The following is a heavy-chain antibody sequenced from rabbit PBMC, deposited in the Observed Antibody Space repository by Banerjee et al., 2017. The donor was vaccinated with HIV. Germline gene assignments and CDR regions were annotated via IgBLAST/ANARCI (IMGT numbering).Heavy chain of an antibody. J-gene: IGHJ4*01. D-gene: IGHD7-1*01. V-gene: IGHV1S40*01. Sequence: QSLEESGGDLVKPGASLTLTCTASGFSFSSSYYMCWVRQAPGKGLEWIGCIYAGSSGSTYYASWAKGRFTISKTSSTTVTLQMTSLTAADTATYFCARDVVGYAGYNYNLWGQGTLVTVS. CDR3: ARDVVGYAGYNYNL. CDR1: GFSFSSSYY. CDR2: IYAGSSGST.